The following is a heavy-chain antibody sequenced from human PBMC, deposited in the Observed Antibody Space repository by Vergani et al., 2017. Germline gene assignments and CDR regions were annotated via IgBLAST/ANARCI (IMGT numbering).Heavy chain of an antibody. J-gene: IGHJ1*01. D-gene: IGHD3-22*01. V-gene: IGHV3-30*02. Sequence: QVQLVESGGGVVQPGGSLRLSCAASGFTFSTYGMHWVRQAPGKGLEWVSFIRYDGSSEYYGDSVKGRFTISRDNSQTTVFLQMNSLRADDSAVYYCTKAGQYDSDNFHDSWGQGALVTVAS. CDR3: TKAGQYDSDNFHDS. CDR1: GFTFSTYG. CDR2: IRYDGSSE.